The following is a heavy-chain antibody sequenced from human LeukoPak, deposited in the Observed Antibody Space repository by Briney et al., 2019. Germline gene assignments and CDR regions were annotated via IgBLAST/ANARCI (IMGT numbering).Heavy chain of an antibody. V-gene: IGHV4-61*01. CDR3: ARPVGYLDY. Sequence: PSETLSLTCTVSGGSVSSGSYYWSWIRQPPGKGLEWIGYIYYSGNTNYNPSLKSRVTISVDTSKNQFSLKLSSVTAADTAVYYCARPVGYLDYWGQGTLVTVSP. J-gene: IGHJ4*02. CDR1: GGSVSSGSYY. CDR2: IYYSGNT.